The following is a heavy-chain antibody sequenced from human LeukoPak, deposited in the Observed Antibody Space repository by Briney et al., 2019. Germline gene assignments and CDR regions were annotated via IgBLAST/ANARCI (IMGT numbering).Heavy chain of an antibody. D-gene: IGHD3-10*01. CDR2: IFSSGPT. CDR1: GFTFSAYW. V-gene: IGHV3-53*01. J-gene: IGHJ4*02. CDR3: AISGLGFGEFRGLDY. Sequence: GGSLRLSCAASGFTFSAYWMHWVRQAPGKGLEWVSVIFSSGPTYYADSVKGRFTISRDTSKNALYLQMNSLRAEDTAVYYCAISGLGFGEFRGLDYWGQGTLVTVSS.